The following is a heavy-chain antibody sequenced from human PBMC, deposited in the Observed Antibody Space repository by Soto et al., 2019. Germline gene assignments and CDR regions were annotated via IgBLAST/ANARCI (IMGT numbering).Heavy chain of an antibody. CDR3: AKDRGRFLEWPALDI. J-gene: IGHJ3*02. D-gene: IGHD3-3*01. CDR1: GFTFSSYT. CDR2: ISGSGGST. Sequence: EVQLLESGGGLVQPGGSLRLSCAASGFTFSSYTMSWVRQAPGKELEWVSAISGSGGSTYYADSVKGRFTISRDNSKNTLYLQMNSLRAEDTAVYYCAKDRGRFLEWPALDIWGQGTMVTVSS. V-gene: IGHV3-23*01.